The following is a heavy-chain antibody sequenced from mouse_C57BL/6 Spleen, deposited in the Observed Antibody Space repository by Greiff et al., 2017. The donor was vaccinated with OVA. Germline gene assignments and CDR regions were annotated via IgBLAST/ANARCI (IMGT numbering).Heavy chain of an antibody. CDR2: IYPGDGDT. CDR1: GYAFSSYW. V-gene: IGHV1-80*01. CDR3: ARSTTTDAMDY. Sequence: QVQLQQSGAELVKPGASVKISCKASGYAFSSYWMNWVKQRPGKGLEWIGQIYPGDGDTNYNGKFKGKATLTADKSSSTAYMQLSSLTSEDSAVYFCARSTTTDAMDYWGQGTSVTVSS. J-gene: IGHJ4*01. D-gene: IGHD1-1*01.